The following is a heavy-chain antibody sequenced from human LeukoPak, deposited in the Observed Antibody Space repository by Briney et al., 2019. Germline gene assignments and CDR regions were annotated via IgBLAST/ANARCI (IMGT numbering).Heavy chain of an antibody. V-gene: IGHV4-59*01. CDR2: IYYSGST. D-gene: IGHD3-16*02. CDR1: GGSISSYY. CDR3: ARWHELSGWFDP. J-gene: IGHJ5*02. Sequence: ASETLSLTCNVSGGSISSYYWSWIRQPPGKGLEWIGYIYYSGSTNYNPSLKSRVTISVDTSKNQFSLKLSSVTAADTAVYYCARWHELSGWFDPWGQGTLVTVSS.